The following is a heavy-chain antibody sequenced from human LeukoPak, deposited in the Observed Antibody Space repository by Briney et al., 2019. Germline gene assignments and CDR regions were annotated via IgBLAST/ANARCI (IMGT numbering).Heavy chain of an antibody. CDR1: GYTFTGYY. CDR2: INPNNGGT. Sequence: GASVKVSCKASGYTFTGYYMHWVRQAPGQGLEWMGWINPNNGGTDYAQKFQGRVTMTRDTSISTAYIELSRLRSDDTAVYYCASLQAGHISIDYWGQGTLVTVS. J-gene: IGHJ4*02. V-gene: IGHV1-2*02. CDR3: ASLQAGHISIDY. D-gene: IGHD2-21*01.